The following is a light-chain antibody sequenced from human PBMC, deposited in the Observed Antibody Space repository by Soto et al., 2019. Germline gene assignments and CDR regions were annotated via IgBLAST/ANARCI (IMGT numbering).Light chain of an antibody. CDR2: GNS. J-gene: IGLJ3*02. CDR1: SSNIGAGYD. CDR3: SSYTSSSPWV. Sequence: QSVLTQPPSVSGAPGQRVTISCTGSSSNIGAGYDVHWYQQLPGTAPKLLIYGNSNRPSGVPDRFSGSKSGTSASLAITGLQAEDEADYYCSSYTSSSPWVFGGGTKVTVL. V-gene: IGLV1-40*01.